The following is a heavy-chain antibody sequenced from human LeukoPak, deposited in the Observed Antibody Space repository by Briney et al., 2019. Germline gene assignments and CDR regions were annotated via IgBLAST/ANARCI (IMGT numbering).Heavy chain of an antibody. V-gene: IGHV3-53*01. CDR2: IYSGGST. CDR1: GFTVSSSY. Sequence: GGSLRLSCAASGFTVSSSYMNWVRRAPGKGLEWVSVIYSGGSTYYADSVKGRFTISRDNSKNTLYLQMNSLRAEDTAVYYCARGGTTPYYYYYMDVWGKGTTVTVSS. CDR3: ARGGTTPYYYYYMDV. J-gene: IGHJ6*03. D-gene: IGHD1-7*01.